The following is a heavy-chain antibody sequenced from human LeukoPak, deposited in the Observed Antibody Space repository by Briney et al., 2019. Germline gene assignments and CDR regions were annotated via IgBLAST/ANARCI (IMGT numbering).Heavy chain of an antibody. CDR2: IYTSGST. D-gene: IGHD1-26*01. Sequence: NPSETLSLTCTVSGGSISSGSYYWSWIRQPAGKGLEWIGRIYTSGSTNYNPSLKSRVTMSVDTSKNQFSLKLSSVTAADTAVYYCARSYAVGATAFDYWGQGTLVTVSS. J-gene: IGHJ4*02. V-gene: IGHV4-61*02. CDR1: GGSISSGSYY. CDR3: ARSYAVGATAFDY.